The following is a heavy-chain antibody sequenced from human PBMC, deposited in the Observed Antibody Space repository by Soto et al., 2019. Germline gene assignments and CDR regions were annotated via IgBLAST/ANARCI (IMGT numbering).Heavy chain of an antibody. Sequence: EVQLVESGGGLVQPGRSLRLSCAASGFTFDDYAFHWVRQAPGKGLEWVSGISWNRGIIGYADSMQGRFTISRDNAKNSLYLQMNSLRGEDTAFYYCTRSIGPSCYSSFDYFGQGTLVTVSS. J-gene: IGHJ4*02. CDR1: GFTFDDYA. V-gene: IGHV3-9*01. D-gene: IGHD2-15*01. CDR2: ISWNRGII. CDR3: TRSIGPSCYSSFDY.